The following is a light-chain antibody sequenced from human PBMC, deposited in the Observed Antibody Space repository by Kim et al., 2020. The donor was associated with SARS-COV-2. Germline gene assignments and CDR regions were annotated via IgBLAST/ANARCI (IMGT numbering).Light chain of an antibody. Sequence: DIVMTQSPDSLAVSLGERATINCKSSQSVLYSPDNRNCLAWYQHKPGQPPKLLIYSASTREFGVPDRFTGSGSVTDFTLTISSLQAEDVAVYYCQQYLGSPPYTFGQGTKLGI. V-gene: IGKV4-1*01. CDR1: QSVLYSPDNRNC. CDR2: SAS. CDR3: QQYLGSPPYT. J-gene: IGKJ2*01.